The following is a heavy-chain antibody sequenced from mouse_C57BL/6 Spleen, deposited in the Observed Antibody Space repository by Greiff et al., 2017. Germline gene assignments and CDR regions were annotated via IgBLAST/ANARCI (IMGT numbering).Heavy chain of an antibody. V-gene: IGHV1-9*01. CDR1: GYTFTGYW. CDR2: ILPGNGST. J-gene: IGHJ3*01. Sequence: QVQLQQSGAELMKPGASVKLSCKASGYTFTGYWMEWVKQRPGHGLEWIGEILPGNGSTNYNEKFKGKATFTVDTSSNTAYMQLSSLTAEDSASYDCASRSNYPFAYWGQGTLVTVSA. D-gene: IGHD2-5*01. CDR3: ASRSNYPFAY.